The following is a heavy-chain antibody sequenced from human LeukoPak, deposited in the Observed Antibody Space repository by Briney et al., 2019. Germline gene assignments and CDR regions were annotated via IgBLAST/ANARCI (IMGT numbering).Heavy chain of an antibody. D-gene: IGHD1-26*01. CDR1: GYSFTTYW. J-gene: IGHJ4*02. V-gene: IGHV5-51*01. CDR2: IYPGDSDT. CDR3: ARQSHTVGATTTLGY. Sequence: GESLKISCKGSGYSFTTYWIGWARQMPGKGLEWMGIIYPGDSDTRYSPSFQAQVTISADKPISTAYLQWNSLKASDTAMYYCARQSHTVGATTTLGYWGEGTLVTVSS.